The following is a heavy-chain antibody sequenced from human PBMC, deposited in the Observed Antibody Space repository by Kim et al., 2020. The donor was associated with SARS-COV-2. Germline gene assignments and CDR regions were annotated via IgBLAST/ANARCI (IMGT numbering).Heavy chain of an antibody. V-gene: IGHV3-23*01. CDR2: ISGSGGST. CDR3: AKEGYSSGWPGGWFDP. Sequence: GGSLRLSCAASGFTFSSYAMSWVRQAPGKGLEWVSAISGSGGSTYYADSVKGRFTISRDNSKNTLYLQMNSLRAEDTAVYYCAKEGYSSGWPGGWFDPWGQGTLVTVSS. J-gene: IGHJ5*02. D-gene: IGHD6-19*01. CDR1: GFTFSSYA.